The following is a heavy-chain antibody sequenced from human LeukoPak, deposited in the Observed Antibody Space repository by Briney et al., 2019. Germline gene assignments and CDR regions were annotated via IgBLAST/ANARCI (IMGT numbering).Heavy chain of an antibody. J-gene: IGHJ4*02. CDR3: ARGWELLHFDY. CDR2: IYTSGST. CDR1: GGSISSGSYY. Sequence: SQTLSLICTVSGGSISSGSYYWSWIRQPAGKGLEWIGRIYTSGSTNYNPSLKSRVTISVDTSKNQFSLKLSSVTAADTAVYYCARGWELLHFDYWGQGTLVTVSS. V-gene: IGHV4-61*02. D-gene: IGHD1-26*01.